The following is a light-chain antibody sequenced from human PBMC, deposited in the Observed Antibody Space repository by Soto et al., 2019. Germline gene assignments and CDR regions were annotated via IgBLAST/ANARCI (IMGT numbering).Light chain of an antibody. CDR3: PLRGNWPPFT. J-gene: IGKJ3*01. CDR1: QSVSNY. V-gene: IGKV3-11*01. Sequence: EIVLTQSPATLSVSPGERATLSCRASQSVSNYLAWFQQKPGQAPRLLIYDASNRATGIPARFSGSGSGTDFTLTINSLEPEDFAVYYSPLRGNWPPFTFGPGTTVDIQ. CDR2: DAS.